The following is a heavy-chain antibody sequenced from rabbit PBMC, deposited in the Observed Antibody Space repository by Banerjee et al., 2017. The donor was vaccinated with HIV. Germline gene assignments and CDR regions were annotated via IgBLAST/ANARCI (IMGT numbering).Heavy chain of an antibody. V-gene: IGHV1S45*01. Sequence: QEQLEESGGDLVKPEGSLTLTCTASGFSFSSSYYMCWVRQAPGKGLAWIGCIYTGSSGSSYCASWSKRRFTLSKSSSTTVTLQMTSLTAAGSAPYFCARGYVGYGGAGYVLWGPGTLVTVS. J-gene: IGHJ6*01. CDR1: GFSFSSSYY. CDR2: IYTGSSGSS. D-gene: IGHD7-1*01. CDR3: ARGYVGYGGAGYVL.